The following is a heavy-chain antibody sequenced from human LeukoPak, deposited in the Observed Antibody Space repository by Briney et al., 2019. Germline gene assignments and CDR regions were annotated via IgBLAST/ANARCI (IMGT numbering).Heavy chain of an antibody. CDR2: ISNSGSTE. V-gene: IGHV3-11*04. CDR1: GFSVSNNY. CDR3: ARGGAAAAADY. Sequence: GGSLRLSCAASGFSVSNNYMSWIRQAPGKGLEWVSYISNSGSTEYYADSVKGRFTISRDNARKSLYLQMNSLRSEDTAVYYCARGGAAAAADYWGQGTLVTVSS. D-gene: IGHD6-13*01. J-gene: IGHJ4*02.